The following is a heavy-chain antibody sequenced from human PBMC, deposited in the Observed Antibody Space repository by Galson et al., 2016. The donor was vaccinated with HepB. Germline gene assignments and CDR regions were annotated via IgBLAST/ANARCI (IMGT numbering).Heavy chain of an antibody. CDR3: AREMSSAGWQKVFDH. CDR2: INHDGSNE. CDR1: GFTFRSYD. Sequence: SLRLSCAASGFTFRSYDMHWVRQAPGKGLEWVTVINHDGSNEHYEDSVKGRFTISRDNSKNTVYLQMNSLRVEDTAVYYCAREMSSAGWQKVFDHWGQGNLVTASS. V-gene: IGHV3-33*01. D-gene: IGHD6-19*01. J-gene: IGHJ4*02.